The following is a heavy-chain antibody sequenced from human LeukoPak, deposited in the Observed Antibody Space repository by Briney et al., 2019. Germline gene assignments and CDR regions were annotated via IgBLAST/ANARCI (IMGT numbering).Heavy chain of an antibody. CDR3: ARAQRKYYYDSSGIDAFDI. J-gene: IGHJ3*02. D-gene: IGHD3-22*01. CDR2: ISGSGGST. Sequence: TGGSLRLSCAASGFTFSSYAMSWVRQAPGKGLEWVSAISGSGGSTYYADSVKGRFTISRDNSKNTLYLQMNSLRAEDTAVYYCARAQRKYYYDSSGIDAFDIWGQGTMVTVSS. CDR1: GFTFSSYA. V-gene: IGHV3-23*01.